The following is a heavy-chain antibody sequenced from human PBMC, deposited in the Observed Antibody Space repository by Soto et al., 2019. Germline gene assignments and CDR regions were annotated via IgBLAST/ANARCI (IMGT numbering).Heavy chain of an antibody. J-gene: IGHJ6*02. CDR2: IHHSGPT. V-gene: IGHV4-30-4*01. CDR1: GDSISSGTNF. CDR3: AKALRYCTGTSCSLFYFYVLDV. D-gene: IGHD2-2*01. Sequence: ASETLSLTCTVSGDSISSGTNFWSWIRQPPGKGLEWMGFIHHSGPTFYNPSLKSRVMISGDTSENQISLKMTSLTAADTAVYYCAKALRYCTGTSCSLFYFYVLDVWGQGTKVTVSS.